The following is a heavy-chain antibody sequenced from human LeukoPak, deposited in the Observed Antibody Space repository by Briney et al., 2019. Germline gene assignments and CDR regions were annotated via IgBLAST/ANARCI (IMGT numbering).Heavy chain of an antibody. CDR1: GFIFSNYA. V-gene: IGHV3-66*01. J-gene: IGHJ6*02. CDR3: SRTYGDYDYYYGLDV. CDR2: INSDGNT. Sequence: GGSLRLSCAASGFIFSNYAMTWARLTPGKGLEWVSVINSDGNTYYADSVKGRFTISRDNSKNTLFLQMNSLRAEDTAVYFCSRTYGDYDYYYGLDVWGQGTTVTVSS. D-gene: IGHD4-17*01.